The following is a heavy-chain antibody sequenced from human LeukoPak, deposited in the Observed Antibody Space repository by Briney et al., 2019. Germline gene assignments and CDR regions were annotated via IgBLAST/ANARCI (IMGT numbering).Heavy chain of an antibody. CDR2: ISGDGGST. J-gene: IGHJ4*02. CDR1: GFTFDDYA. D-gene: IGHD5-18*01. Sequence: PGGSLRLSCAASGFTFDDYAMHWVRQAPGKGLEWVSLISGDGGSTYYADSVKGRFTISRDNSKNSLYLQMNSLRTEDTALYYCANAHWAGIRLWRANPLDYWGQGTLVTVSS. CDR3: ANAHWAGIRLWRANPLDY. V-gene: IGHV3-43*02.